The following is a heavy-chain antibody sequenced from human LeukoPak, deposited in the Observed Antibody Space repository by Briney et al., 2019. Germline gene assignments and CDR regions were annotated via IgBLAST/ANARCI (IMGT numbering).Heavy chain of an antibody. D-gene: IGHD5-12*01. CDR1: GFTFSSYW. J-gene: IGHJ4*02. Sequence: GGSLRLSCAASGFTFSSYWMHWVRQAPGKGLVWVTRINSDGSSTSYADSVKGRFTISRDNAKNTLYLQMNSLRAEDTAVYYCARDQALYSGYDQFDYWGQGTLVTVSS. CDR2: INSDGSST. CDR3: ARDQALYSGYDQFDY. V-gene: IGHV3-74*01.